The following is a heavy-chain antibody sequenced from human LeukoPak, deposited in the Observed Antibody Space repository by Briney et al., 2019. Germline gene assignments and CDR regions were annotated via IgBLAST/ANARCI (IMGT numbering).Heavy chain of an antibody. D-gene: IGHD3-10*01. Sequence: PGGSLRLSCAASGFTFSSYAMSWVRQAPGKGLEWVSAIGGSGGSTYYADSVKGRFTISRDNSKNTLYLQMNSLRAEDTAVYYCAKRTSLWFGEFDYWGQGTLVTVSS. V-gene: IGHV3-23*01. J-gene: IGHJ4*02. CDR2: IGGSGGST. CDR3: AKRTSLWFGEFDY. CDR1: GFTFSSYA.